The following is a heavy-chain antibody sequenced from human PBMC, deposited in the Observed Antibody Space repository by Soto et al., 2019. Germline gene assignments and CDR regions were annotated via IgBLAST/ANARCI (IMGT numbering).Heavy chain of an antibody. Sequence: QVQLQQWGAGLLKPSETLSLTCAVYGGSFSGYYWSWIRQPPGKGLEWIGEINHSGSTNYNPSLKSRVTISVDTSKYQCSLKLSSVTAADTAVYYCARGGYCRGGSCYSVDYWGQGTLVTVSS. V-gene: IGHV4-34*01. J-gene: IGHJ4*02. D-gene: IGHD2-15*01. CDR3: ARGGYCRGGSCYSVDY. CDR2: INHSGST. CDR1: GGSFSGYY.